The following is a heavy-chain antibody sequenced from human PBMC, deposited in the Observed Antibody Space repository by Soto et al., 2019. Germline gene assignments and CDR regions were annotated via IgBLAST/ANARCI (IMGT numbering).Heavy chain of an antibody. CDR3: ARDMTGDLEY. CDR2: ISYDGRLK. V-gene: IGHV3-30*03. D-gene: IGHD1-1*01. Sequence: GGSLRLSCAASGFTFSSYGMHWVRQAPGKGLEWVALISYDGRLKYYDDSVRGRVTISRDNSKNTLYLQMDSLRPDDTAVYYCARDMTGDLEYWGQGTLVTVSS. CDR1: GFTFSSYG. J-gene: IGHJ4*02.